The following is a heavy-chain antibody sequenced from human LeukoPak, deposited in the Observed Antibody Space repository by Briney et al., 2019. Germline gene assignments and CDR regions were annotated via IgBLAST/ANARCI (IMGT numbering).Heavy chain of an antibody. CDR2: IKSKSDGGTT. J-gene: IGHJ4*02. V-gene: IGHV3-15*01. D-gene: IGHD3-10*01. Sequence: GGSLRLSCAASGITFSNAWMSWARQAPGKGLEWVGRIKSKSDGGTTDYAAPVKGRFTISRDDSKNMLYLQMNSLKTEDTAVYYCSTGATRGLIIYYFDYWGQGTLVTVSS. CDR3: STGATRGLIIYYFDY. CDR1: GITFSNAW.